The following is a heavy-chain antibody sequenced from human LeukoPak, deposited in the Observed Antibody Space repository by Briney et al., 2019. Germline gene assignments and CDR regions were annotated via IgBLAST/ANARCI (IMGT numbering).Heavy chain of an antibody. V-gene: IGHV1-2*02. CDR1: GYTFIGYY. Sequence: ASVKVSCKASGYTFIGYYMHWVRQAPGQGLEWMGLINPNSGGTNYAHKFQDRVTMTRDTSISTASIELSRLRSDDTAMYFCARAYTGFEAFDYWGQGTLVSVSS. J-gene: IGHJ4*02. CDR2: INPNSGGT. D-gene: IGHD5-12*01. CDR3: ARAYTGFEAFDY.